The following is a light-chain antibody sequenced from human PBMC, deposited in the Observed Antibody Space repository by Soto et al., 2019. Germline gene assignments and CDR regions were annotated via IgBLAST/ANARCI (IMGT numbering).Light chain of an antibody. V-gene: IGLV1-40*01. J-gene: IGLJ2*01. Sequence: QSVLTQPPSVSGAPGQRVTISCTGSSSNIGAGYDVHWYQQLPGTAPKLLIYGNSNRPSGVPDRFSGSKSGTSASLAITGLQAEDEADYSCQSYDSSLSGYVVFGGGTKLTDL. CDR1: SSNIGAGYD. CDR3: QSYDSSLSGYVV. CDR2: GNS.